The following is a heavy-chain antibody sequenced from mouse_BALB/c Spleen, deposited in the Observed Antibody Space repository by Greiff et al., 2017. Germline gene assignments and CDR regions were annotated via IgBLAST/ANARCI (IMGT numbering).Heavy chain of an antibody. CDR3: ARDYGSEGIAY. V-gene: IGHV14-3*02. CDR1: GFNINDTY. Sequence: EVQLQESGAELVKPGASVKLSCTASGFNINDTYMHWVKQRPEQGLEWIGRIDPANGNTKYDPKFQGKATLTADKSSSTAYLQLSSLTSEDTAVYYCARDYGSEGIAYWGQGTLVTVSA. J-gene: IGHJ3*01. D-gene: IGHD1-1*01. CDR2: IDPANGNT.